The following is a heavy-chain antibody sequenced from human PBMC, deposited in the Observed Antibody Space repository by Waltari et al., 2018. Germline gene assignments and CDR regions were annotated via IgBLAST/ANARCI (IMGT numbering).Heavy chain of an antibody. J-gene: IGHJ4*02. V-gene: IGHV3-7*01. CDR2: INQDGSEK. Sequence: EVQLVESGGGLVQPGGSLRLACAASGFTFSSYWMSWVRQAPGKGLEWVANINQDGSEKYYVDSVKGRFTISRDNAQNSLYLQMNSLRAEDTAVYYCARYFGSGSYYPYWGQGTLVTVSS. CDR1: GFTFSSYW. CDR3: ARYFGSGSYYPY. D-gene: IGHD3-10*01.